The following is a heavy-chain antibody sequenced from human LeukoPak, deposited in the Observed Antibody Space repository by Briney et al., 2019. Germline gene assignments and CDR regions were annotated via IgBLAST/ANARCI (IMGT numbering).Heavy chain of an antibody. J-gene: IGHJ4*02. Sequence: GRSLRLSCAASGFTFDDYAMHWVRHAPGKGLEWVSGISWNSGSIDYADSVKGRFTISRDNAKNSLYLQMNSLRAEDTALYYCAKDIYYGSGSYNWFDYWGQGTPVTGPS. CDR3: AKDIYYGSGSYNWFDY. CDR2: ISWNSGSI. D-gene: IGHD3-10*01. CDR1: GFTFDDYA. V-gene: IGHV3-9*01.